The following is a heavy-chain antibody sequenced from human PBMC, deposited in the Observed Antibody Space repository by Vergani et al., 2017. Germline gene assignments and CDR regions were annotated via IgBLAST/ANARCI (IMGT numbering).Heavy chain of an antibody. D-gene: IGHD3-10*01. Sequence: EVQLVESGGGLVKPGGSLRLSCAASGFTFSSYSMNWVRQAPGKGLEWVSSISSSSSYIYYADSVKGRFTISRDTAKNSLYLQMNSLRAEDTAVYYCARASRVPAEFDYWGQGTLVTVSS. J-gene: IGHJ4*02. V-gene: IGHV3-21*01. CDR3: ARASRVPAEFDY. CDR1: GFTFSSYS. CDR2: ISSSSSYI.